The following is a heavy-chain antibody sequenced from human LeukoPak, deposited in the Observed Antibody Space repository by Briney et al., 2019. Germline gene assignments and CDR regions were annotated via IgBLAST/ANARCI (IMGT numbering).Heavy chain of an antibody. CDR1: GFTFSTYT. Sequence: PGGSLRLSCATSGFTFSTYTMNWVRQAPGKGLEWVSYISTRISTIFHADSVKGRFTISRDNAKNSLYLQMNSLRVEDTAVYYCARVRGSSLSYYYMDVWGKGTTVTVSS. J-gene: IGHJ6*03. D-gene: IGHD6-13*01. CDR2: ISTRISTI. CDR3: ARVRGSSLSYYYMDV. V-gene: IGHV3-48*01.